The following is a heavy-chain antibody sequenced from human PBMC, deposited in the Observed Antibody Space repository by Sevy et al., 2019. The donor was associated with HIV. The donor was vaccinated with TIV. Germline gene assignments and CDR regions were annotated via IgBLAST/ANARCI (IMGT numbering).Heavy chain of an antibody. D-gene: IGHD3-10*01. V-gene: IGHV3-9*01. CDR1: GFTFHDYA. CDR3: AKGGGSGTFSHPFDI. Sequence: GGSLRLSCAASGFTFHDYAMHWVRQAPGKGLEWVSGVSWNSDSIVYADSVKGRFTISRENAKNSLHLQMNSLRTEDTALYYSAKGGGSGTFSHPFDIWGQGTMVTVSS. J-gene: IGHJ3*02. CDR2: VSWNSDSI.